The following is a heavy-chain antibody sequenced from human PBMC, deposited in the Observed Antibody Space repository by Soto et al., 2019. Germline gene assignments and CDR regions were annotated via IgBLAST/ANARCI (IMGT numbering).Heavy chain of an antibody. CDR1: GYTFTGYY. J-gene: IGHJ5*02. CDR3: ARRSPTIFFWLDP. CDR2: INPNSGGT. V-gene: IGHV1-2*04. Sequence: GASVKVSCKASGYTFTGYYMHWVQQAPGQGLEWMGWINPNSGGTNYAQKFQGWVTMTRDTSISTAYMELSRLRSDDTAVYYCARRSPTIFFWLDPWGQGTLVTVS. D-gene: IGHD3-3*01.